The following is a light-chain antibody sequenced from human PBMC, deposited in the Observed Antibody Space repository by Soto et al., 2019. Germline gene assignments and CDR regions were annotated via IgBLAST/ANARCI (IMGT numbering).Light chain of an antibody. J-gene: IGKJ3*01. CDR3: QQSYTTLFT. CDR2: AAS. V-gene: IGKV1-39*01. Sequence: DIQMTQAPSSLCAYVEDRFTITXXTSQSIDNYLNWYQQKPGKAPKLLMYAASTLQSGVPSRFSGSGSETDFTLTISSLQPEDLATYYCQQSYTTLFTFGPGTKVDIK. CDR1: QSIDNY.